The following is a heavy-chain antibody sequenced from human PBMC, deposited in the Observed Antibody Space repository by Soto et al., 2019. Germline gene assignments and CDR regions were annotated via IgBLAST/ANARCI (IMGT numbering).Heavy chain of an antibody. D-gene: IGHD3-9*01. V-gene: IGHV3-30*18. CDR3: AKGGRYFDYEEWVDS. CDR1: GFTFSSYG. Sequence: QVQVVESGGGVVQPERSLRLSCAASGFTFSSYGMHWVRQAPGKGLEWVALISYDGSNKYYADSVKGRFTISRDNSKNTLYLQMNSLRTEDTAVYYCAKGGRYFDYEEWVDSWGQGTLATVSS. J-gene: IGHJ5*01. CDR2: ISYDGSNK.